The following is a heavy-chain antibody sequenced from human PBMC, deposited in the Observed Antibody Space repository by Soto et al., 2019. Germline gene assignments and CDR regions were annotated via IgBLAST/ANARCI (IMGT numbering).Heavy chain of an antibody. Sequence: GGSLRLSCAASGFTFSDYYMSWIRQAPGKGLEWVSYISSSGSTIYYADSVKGRFTISRDNAKNSLYLQMNSLRAEDTAVYYCARGSPYSSGWFNAFDIWGQGTMVTVSS. CDR1: GFTFSDYY. J-gene: IGHJ3*02. D-gene: IGHD6-19*01. CDR3: ARGSPYSSGWFNAFDI. V-gene: IGHV3-11*01. CDR2: ISSSGSTI.